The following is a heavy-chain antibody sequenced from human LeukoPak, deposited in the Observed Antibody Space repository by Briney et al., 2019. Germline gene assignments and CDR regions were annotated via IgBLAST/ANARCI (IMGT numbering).Heavy chain of an antibody. V-gene: IGHV1-2*04. Sequence: ASVKVSCKASGYTFTGYYMHWVRQAPGQGLEWMGWINPNSGGTNYAQKFQGWVTMTRDTSISTAYMELSRLRSDDTAVYYCARSDCSGGSCHFGYWGQGTLVTVSS. CDR3: ARSDCSGGSCHFGY. J-gene: IGHJ4*02. CDR1: GYTFTGYY. CDR2: INPNSGGT. D-gene: IGHD2-15*01.